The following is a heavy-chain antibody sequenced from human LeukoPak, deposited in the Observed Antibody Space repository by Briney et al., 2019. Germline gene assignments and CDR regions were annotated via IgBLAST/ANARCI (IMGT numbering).Heavy chain of an antibody. V-gene: IGHV4-39*02. Sequence: PSETLSLTCTVSGGSISSSSYYCGWIRQPPGKGLEWIGSIYYSGSTYSNPSLQSRVTISVDTSKNQFSLKLSSVTAADTAVYYCAREHIVVVPAASDAFDIWGQGTMVTVSS. D-gene: IGHD2-2*01. J-gene: IGHJ3*02. CDR1: GGSISSSSYY. CDR3: AREHIVVVPAASDAFDI. CDR2: IYYSGST.